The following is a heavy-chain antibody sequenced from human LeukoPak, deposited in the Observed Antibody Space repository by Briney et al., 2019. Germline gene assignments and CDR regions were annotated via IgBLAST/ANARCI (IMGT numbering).Heavy chain of an antibody. D-gene: IGHD3-10*01. J-gene: IGHJ4*02. Sequence: GGSLRLSCAASGFTFSSYGMSWVRQAPGKGLEWVSAISGSGGSTYYADSVKGRFTISRDNSKNTLYLQMNSLRAEDTAVYYCAKASLWFGELFRYFDYWGQGTLVTVSS. V-gene: IGHV3-23*01. CDR1: GFTFSSYG. CDR3: AKASLWFGELFRYFDY. CDR2: ISGSGGST.